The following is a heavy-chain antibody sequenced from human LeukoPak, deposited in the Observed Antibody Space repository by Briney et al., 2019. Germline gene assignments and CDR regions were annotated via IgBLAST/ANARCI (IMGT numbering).Heavy chain of an antibody. D-gene: IGHD2-21*02. CDR1: GFAFSSYS. Sequence: GGSLRLSCAASGFAFSSYSMNWVRQAPGKGLEWVSSISSSSSYIYYADSVKGRFTISRDNAKNSLYLQMNSLRAEDTAVYYCARGAGPYCGGDCSLEPWFDPWGQGTLVTVSS. J-gene: IGHJ5*02. CDR3: ARGAGPYCGGDCSLEPWFDP. CDR2: ISSSSSYI. V-gene: IGHV3-21*01.